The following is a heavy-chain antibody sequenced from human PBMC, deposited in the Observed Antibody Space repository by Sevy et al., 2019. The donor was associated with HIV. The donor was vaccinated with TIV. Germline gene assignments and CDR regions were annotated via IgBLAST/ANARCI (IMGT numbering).Heavy chain of an antibody. D-gene: IGHD3-22*01. V-gene: IGHV1-69*13. CDR3: ARPSDTSALFKWAFDI. CDR2: IIPIFGTT. J-gene: IGHJ3*02. Sequence: ASVKVSCKASGGTFSSSAITWVRQAPEQGLEWMGGIIPIFGTTNYAQNFQGRVTITADESTSTAYMELSSLRSEDTAVYYCARPSDTSALFKWAFDIWGPGTMVTVSS. CDR1: GGTFSSSA.